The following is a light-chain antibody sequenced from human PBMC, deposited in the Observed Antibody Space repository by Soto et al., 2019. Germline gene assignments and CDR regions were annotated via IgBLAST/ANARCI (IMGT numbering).Light chain of an antibody. CDR2: WAS. V-gene: IGKV4-1*01. CDR3: QQYYNTPSFT. J-gene: IGKJ2*01. CDR1: QSVLYNSNNKNY. Sequence: DIVMTQSPDSLAVSLGERATINCKSSQSVLYNSNNKNYISWYQQKPGQPPKLLIYWASTRESGVPDRFSGSGSRTDFTLTISSLQAEDVAVYYCQQYYNTPSFTFGQGTKLEIK.